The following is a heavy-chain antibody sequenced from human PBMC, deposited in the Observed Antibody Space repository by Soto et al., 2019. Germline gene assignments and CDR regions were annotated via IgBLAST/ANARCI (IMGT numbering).Heavy chain of an antibody. D-gene: IGHD2-2*01. CDR2: IYHSGST. CDR3: ARDDHIVVVPTSLGAMDV. CDR1: GGSISSNKW. J-gene: IGHJ6*02. Sequence: QVQLQESGPGLVKPSETLSHTCAVYGGSISSNKWWSWVRQPPGKGLEWIGEIYHSGSTNYNPSLKSRVTISLDKSKNQFSLKLTSVTAADSAVYYCARDDHIVVVPTSLGAMDVWGQGTTVTVSS. V-gene: IGHV4-4*02.